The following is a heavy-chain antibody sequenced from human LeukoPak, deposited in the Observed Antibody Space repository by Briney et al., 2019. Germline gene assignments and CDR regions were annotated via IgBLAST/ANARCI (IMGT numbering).Heavy chain of an antibody. Sequence: GGSLRLSCAASGFTFSNYAMSWVRQAPGKGLEWVSAISDSGGSTYHADSVKGRFTISRDNSKNTLYLQMSSLRAEDTAVYYCARGGFNYDFDYWGQGTLVTVSS. D-gene: IGHD5-18*01. CDR1: GFTFSNYA. CDR2: ISDSGGST. V-gene: IGHV3-23*01. J-gene: IGHJ4*02. CDR3: ARGGFNYDFDY.